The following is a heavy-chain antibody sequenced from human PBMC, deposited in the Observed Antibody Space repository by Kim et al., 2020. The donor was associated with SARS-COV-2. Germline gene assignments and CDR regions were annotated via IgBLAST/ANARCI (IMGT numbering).Heavy chain of an antibody. CDR3: AGTARGANFDY. V-gene: IGHV4-4*09. J-gene: IGHJ4*02. D-gene: IGHD1-26*01. Sequence: HSNPSLRSRVTIAVDTSKNQFSLKLSSVTAADTAVYYCAGTARGANFDYWGRGALVTVSS.